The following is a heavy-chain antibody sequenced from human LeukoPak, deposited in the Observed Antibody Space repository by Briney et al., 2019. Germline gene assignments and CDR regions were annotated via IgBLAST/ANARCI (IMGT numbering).Heavy chain of an antibody. D-gene: IGHD6-19*01. CDR1: GFTFSSYW. V-gene: IGHV3-7*01. CDR3: ARDVWTGVAVSDY. J-gene: IGHJ4*02. CDR2: IKEDGSIQ. Sequence: GGSLRLSCVASGFTFSSYWMTWVRQAPGKGLKWWANIKEDGSIQYYLDSVRGRFTISRDNAKTSVYLQLNSLRADDTAVYYCARDVWTGVAVSDYWGQGTLVTVSS.